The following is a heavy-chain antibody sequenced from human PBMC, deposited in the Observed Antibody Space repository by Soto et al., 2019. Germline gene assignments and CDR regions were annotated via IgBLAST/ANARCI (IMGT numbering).Heavy chain of an antibody. CDR1: GFSLSTSGVG. J-gene: IGHJ1*01. V-gene: IGHV2-5*01. D-gene: IGHD3-22*01. CDR3: AHSDVTMIEGIDECFEQ. CDR2: IYWNADK. Sequence: QITLKESGPTLVKPTQTLTLTCTLSGFSLSTSGVGVGWIHQPPGTALERLALIYWNADKRYSPSLKSRLTITKDTSKHPVVLKITNMDQVDTATYYSAHSDVTMIEGIDECFEQGGQLTLVVVSS.